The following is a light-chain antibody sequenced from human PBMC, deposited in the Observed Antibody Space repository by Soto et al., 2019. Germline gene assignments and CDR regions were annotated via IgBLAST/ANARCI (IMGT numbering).Light chain of an antibody. J-gene: IGLJ3*02. V-gene: IGLV4-60*02. Sequence: QSVLTQSSSASASLGSSVKLTCTLSSGHSSYIIAWHQQQPGKAHRYLMKLEGSGSYNKGSGVPDRFSGSSSGADRYLTSSNLQFEDEADYYCETWDSNTHTVFGGGTKLTVL. CDR1: SGHSSYI. CDR3: ETWDSNTHTV. CDR2: LEGSGSY.